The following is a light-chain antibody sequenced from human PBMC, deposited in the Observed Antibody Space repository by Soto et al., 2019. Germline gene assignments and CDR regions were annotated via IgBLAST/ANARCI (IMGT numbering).Light chain of an antibody. J-gene: IGKJ1*01. V-gene: IGKV3-20*01. Sequence: EIVLTQSPGTLSLSPGERATLSCRASQSVSSSYLAWYQQKPGQAPRLLIYGASSRATGIPDRCSGSGSGTEFTLTISRLEPEDFALYYCQQYGSSLWTFGQGTQVEIK. CDR1: QSVSSSY. CDR2: GAS. CDR3: QQYGSSLWT.